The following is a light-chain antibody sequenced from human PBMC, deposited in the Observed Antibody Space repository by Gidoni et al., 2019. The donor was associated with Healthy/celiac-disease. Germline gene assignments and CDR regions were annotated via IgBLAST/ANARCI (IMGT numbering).Light chain of an antibody. V-gene: IGKV3-11*01. J-gene: IGKJ4*01. CDR1: QSVSSY. CDR3: QQRSNWPRPLT. CDR2: DAS. Sequence: EIVLTQSPPTLSLSPGERATLSCRASQSVSSYLAWYQQKPSQAPRLLIYDASSGSGTDFTLTISSLEPEDFAVYYCQQRSNWPRPLTFGGGTKVEIK.